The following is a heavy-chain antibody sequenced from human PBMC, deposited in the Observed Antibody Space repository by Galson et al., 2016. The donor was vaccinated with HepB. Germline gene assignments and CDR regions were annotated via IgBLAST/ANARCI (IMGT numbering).Heavy chain of an antibody. V-gene: IGHV3-53*01. J-gene: IGHJ4*02. CDR1: GFSVSRNY. D-gene: IGHD1-1*01. Sequence: SLRLSCAASGFSVSRNYMTWVRQAPGKGLEWVSSIYSDGRTHYADSVKGRFTISRDNTKNTLYLHMNSLGAEDTAVYFCARGSNDWAGIDYWGQGTLVTVSS. CDR2: IYSDGRT. CDR3: ARGSNDWAGIDY.